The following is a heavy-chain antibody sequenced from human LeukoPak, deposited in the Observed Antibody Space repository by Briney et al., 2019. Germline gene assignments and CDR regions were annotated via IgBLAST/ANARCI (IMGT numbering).Heavy chain of an antibody. D-gene: IGHD4-17*01. Sequence: GGSLRLSCAASGFTFSSYGMHWVRQAPSKGLEWVAVISYDGSNKYYADSAKGRFTISRDNSKNTLYLQMNSLRAEDTAVYYCAKVLSHGDFDYWGQGTLVTVSS. CDR3: AKVLSHGDFDY. J-gene: IGHJ4*02. CDR1: GFTFSSYG. V-gene: IGHV3-30*18. CDR2: ISYDGSNK.